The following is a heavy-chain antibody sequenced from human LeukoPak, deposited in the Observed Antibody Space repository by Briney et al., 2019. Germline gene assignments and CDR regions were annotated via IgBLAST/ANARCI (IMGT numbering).Heavy chain of an antibody. V-gene: IGHV4-59*12. Sequence: PSETLSLTCTVSGGSISSYYWSWVRQPPGKGLEWIGYIYYSGSINYNPSLKSRVTISVDRSKNQFSLKLSSVTAADTAVYYCARAAKYCSSTSCYDSYYFDYWGQGTLVTVSS. CDR2: IYYSGSI. J-gene: IGHJ4*02. CDR3: ARAAKYCSSTSCYDSYYFDY. CDR1: GGSISSYY. D-gene: IGHD2-2*01.